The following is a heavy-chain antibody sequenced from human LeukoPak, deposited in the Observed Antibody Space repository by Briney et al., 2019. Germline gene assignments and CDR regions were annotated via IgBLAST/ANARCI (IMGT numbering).Heavy chain of an antibody. J-gene: IGHJ5*02. CDR3: ARAALPYYDFWSGYYRFDP. Sequence: ASVKVSCKASGYTFTSYGISWVRQAPGQGLEWMGWISAYNGNTNYAQKLQGRVTMTTDTSTSTAYMELRSLRSDDTAVYYCARAALPYYDFWSGYYRFDPWGQGTLVTVSS. V-gene: IGHV1-18*01. CDR2: ISAYNGNT. CDR1: GYTFTSYG. D-gene: IGHD3-3*01.